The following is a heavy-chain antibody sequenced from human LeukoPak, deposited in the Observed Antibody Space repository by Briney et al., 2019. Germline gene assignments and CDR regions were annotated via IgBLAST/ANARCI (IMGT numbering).Heavy chain of an antibody. CDR1: GYTFTNYY. CDR3: AKIVGASNGYFDS. D-gene: IGHD1-26*01. CDR2: INPSIGTT. J-gene: IGHJ4*02. Sequence: ASVKVSCKASGYTFTNYYIHWVRQAPGQGLEWMGIINPSIGTTSYAQKFQGRVTMTRDTSTSTVYMELSSLRSEDTAVYYCAKIVGASNGYFDSSGQGTLVTASS. V-gene: IGHV1-46*01.